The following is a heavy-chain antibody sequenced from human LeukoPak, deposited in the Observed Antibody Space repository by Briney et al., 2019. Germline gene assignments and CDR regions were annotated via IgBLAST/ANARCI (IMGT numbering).Heavy chain of an antibody. J-gene: IGHJ3*02. V-gene: IGHV1-3*01. CDR1: GYTFTSYA. Sequence: AASVKVSCKASGYTFTSYAMHWVRQAPGQRLEWMGWINAGNGNTKYSQKFQGRVTITRDTSASTAYMELSSLRSEDTAVYYCARDHYGSVSYYGDAFDIWGQGTMVTVSS. CDR3: ARDHYGSVSYYGDAFDI. CDR2: INAGNGNT. D-gene: IGHD3-10*01.